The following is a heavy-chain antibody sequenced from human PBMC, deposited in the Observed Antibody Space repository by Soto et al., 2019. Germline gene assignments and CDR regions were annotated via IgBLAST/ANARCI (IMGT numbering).Heavy chain of an antibody. D-gene: IGHD4-4*01. V-gene: IGHV4-30-4*01. CDR1: GGSISSGDYY. CDR2: IYYSGST. J-gene: IGHJ3*02. Sequence: KASETLSLTCTVSGGSISSGDYYWSWIRQPPGKGLEWIGYIYYSGSTYYNPSLKSRVTISVDTSKNQFSLKLSSVTAADTAVYYCASTGTVRYSRDAFDIWGQGTMVTVSS. CDR3: ASTGTVRYSRDAFDI.